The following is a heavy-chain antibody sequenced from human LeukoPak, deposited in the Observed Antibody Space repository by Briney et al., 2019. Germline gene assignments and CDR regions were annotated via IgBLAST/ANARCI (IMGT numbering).Heavy chain of an antibody. CDR3: AKRSRLTRYYYYMDV. CDR2: ISGSGDST. J-gene: IGHJ6*03. CDR1: GFTFSSYA. Sequence: GGSLRLSCAASGFTFSSYAMSWVRQAPGKGLEWVSAISGSGDSTYYADSVKGRFTISRDNSKNTLYLQMNSLRAEDTAVYYCAKRSRLTRYYYYMDVWGKGTTVTVSS. D-gene: IGHD2-2*01. V-gene: IGHV3-23*01.